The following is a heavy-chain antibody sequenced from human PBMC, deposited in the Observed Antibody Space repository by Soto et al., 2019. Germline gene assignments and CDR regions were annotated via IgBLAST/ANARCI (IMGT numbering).Heavy chain of an antibody. Sequence: SGPTLVNPTQTLTLTCTFSGFSLSTSGMCVSWIRQPPGKALEWLARIDWDDDKYYSTSLKTRLTISKDTSKNQVVLTMTNMDPVDTATYYCARIRGFGPPDYYYYGMDVWGQGTTVTVSS. CDR3: ARIRGFGPPDYYYYGMDV. V-gene: IGHV2-70*11. D-gene: IGHD3-16*01. CDR1: GFSLSTSGMC. J-gene: IGHJ6*02. CDR2: IDWDDDK.